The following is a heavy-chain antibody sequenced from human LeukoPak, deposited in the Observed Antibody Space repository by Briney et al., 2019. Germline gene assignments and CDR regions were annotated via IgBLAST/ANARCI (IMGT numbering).Heavy chain of an antibody. Sequence: GGSLRLSCAASGFGFNSYWMSWVRQAPGKGPEWVANIHLDGSEKYYVDSVKGRFTISRDNAKNSVYLEMNSLRAEDTAVYYCARRGGWYDACFDHWGQRSLVTVSS. V-gene: IGHV3-7*03. D-gene: IGHD6-19*01. J-gene: IGHJ4*02. CDR3: ARRGGWYDACFDH. CDR2: IHLDGSEK. CDR1: GFGFNSYW.